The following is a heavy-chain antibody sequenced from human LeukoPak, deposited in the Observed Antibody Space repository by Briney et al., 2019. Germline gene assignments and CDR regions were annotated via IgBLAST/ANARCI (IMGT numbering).Heavy chain of an antibody. CDR2: LSGSGGST. J-gene: IGHJ4*02. CDR3: AKDLEDYYRPLDY. Sequence: GGYLRLSCAASGLTFSNYTKSWVRKAPGKGLEWVSALSGSGGSTYYADSVKGRFTISRDNSRNTLHLQMNSLRAEDTAVYYCAKDLEDYYRPLDYWGQGTLVTVSS. V-gene: IGHV3-23*01. CDR1: GLTFSNYT. D-gene: IGHD3-22*01.